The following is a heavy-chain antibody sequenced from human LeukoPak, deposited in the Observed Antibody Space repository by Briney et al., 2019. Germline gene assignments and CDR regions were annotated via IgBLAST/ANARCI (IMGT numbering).Heavy chain of an antibody. J-gene: IGHJ4*02. CDR3: ARGRDGSQSPIDD. CDR1: GFTFSSYN. Sequence: PGGSLRPSCAASGFTFSSYNMNWVRQAPGKGLEWVSSISSSSSYIYYADSVRGRFTISRDNAKNSLYLQMNSLRAEDTAVYYCARGRDGSQSPIDDWGQGTLVTVSS. D-gene: IGHD5-24*01. CDR2: ISSSSSYI. V-gene: IGHV3-21*01.